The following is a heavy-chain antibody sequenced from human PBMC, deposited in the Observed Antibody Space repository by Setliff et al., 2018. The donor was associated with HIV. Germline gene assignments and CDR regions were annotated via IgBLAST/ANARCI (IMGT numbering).Heavy chain of an antibody. Sequence: GGSLRLSCAASGFTFRNYGMHWVRQAPGKGLEWVAFIRLDGSDKFYADSVKGRFTISRDNSKNTLFLQMNSLRSEDTAVCYCAKEDQRVTSVDYWGQGTPVTAPQ. V-gene: IGHV3-30*02. J-gene: IGHJ4*02. CDR1: GFTFRNYG. D-gene: IGHD2-2*01. CDR3: AKEDQRVTSVDY. CDR2: IRLDGSDK.